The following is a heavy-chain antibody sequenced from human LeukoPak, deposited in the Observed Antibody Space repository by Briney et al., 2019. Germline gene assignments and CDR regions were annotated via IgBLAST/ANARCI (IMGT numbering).Heavy chain of an antibody. J-gene: IGHJ4*02. V-gene: IGHV3-23*01. D-gene: IGHD6-19*01. CDR2: ISGSGGST. CDR1: GFTFSSYA. CDR3: AKDSLLPYSSGRGAFDY. Sequence: GGSLRLSCAASGFTFSSYAMSWVRQAPGKGLEWVSAISGSGGSTYYADSVKGRFTISRDNSKNTLYLQMNSLRAEDTAVYYCAKDSLLPYSSGRGAFDYWGQGTLVTVSS.